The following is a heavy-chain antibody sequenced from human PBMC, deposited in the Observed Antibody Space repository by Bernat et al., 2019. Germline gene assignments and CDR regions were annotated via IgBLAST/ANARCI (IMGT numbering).Heavy chain of an antibody. V-gene: IGHV3-49*03. CDR2: IRSKAYGGTT. Sequence: EVQLVESGGGLVQPGRSLRLSCTASGFTFGDYPMSWFGQAPGKGWEWVGFIRSKAYGGTTEYAASVKGRFTISRDDSKSIAYLQMNSLKTEDTAVYYCTRDWDTAMVHWGQGTLVTVSS. J-gene: IGHJ4*02. CDR1: GFTFGDYP. D-gene: IGHD5-18*01. CDR3: TRDWDTAMVH.